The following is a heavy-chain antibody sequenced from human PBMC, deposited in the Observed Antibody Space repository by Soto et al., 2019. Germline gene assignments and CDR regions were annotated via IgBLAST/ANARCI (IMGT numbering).Heavy chain of an antibody. J-gene: IGHJ5*02. Sequence: QVQLQESGPRLVKPSQTLSLTCTVSGDSIGSGDYYWTWIRQPPGKGLECSGYIYYIGTTFYNPSLKSRVNISVDTSKNQVSLRVTSLTAADTAVYYCARGSTYYGFVTWGQGTLITVSS. CDR1: GDSIGSGDYY. V-gene: IGHV4-30-4*01. CDR3: ARGSTYYGFVT. CDR2: IYYIGTT. D-gene: IGHD3-10*01.